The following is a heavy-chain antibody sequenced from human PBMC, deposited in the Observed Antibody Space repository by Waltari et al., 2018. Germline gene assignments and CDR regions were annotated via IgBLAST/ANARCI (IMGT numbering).Heavy chain of an antibody. J-gene: IGHJ5*02. CDR2: IYYSGST. CDR3: ARDQLYDGAGPFDP. Sequence: QLQLQESGPGLVKPSETLSLTCTVSGCSISSSSYYRGWIRQPPGKGLEWIGSIYYSGSTYYNPSLKSRVTISVDTSKNQFSLKLSSVTAADTAVYYCARDQLYDGAGPFDPWGQGTLVTVSS. V-gene: IGHV4-39*07. D-gene: IGHD3-16*02. CDR1: GCSISSSSYY.